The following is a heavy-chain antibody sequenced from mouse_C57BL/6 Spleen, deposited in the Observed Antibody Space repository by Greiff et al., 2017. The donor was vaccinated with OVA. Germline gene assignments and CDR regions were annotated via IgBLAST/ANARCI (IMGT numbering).Heavy chain of an antibody. V-gene: IGHV1-69*01. CDR3: ARTQGAQAMFAY. CDR2: IDPSDSYT. D-gene: IGHD3-2*02. CDR1: GYTFTSYW. Sequence: VQLQQPGAELVMPGASVKLSCKASGYTFTSYWMHWVKQRPGQGLEWIGEIDPSDSYTNYNQKFKGKSTLTVDKSSSTAYMQLSSLTSEDSAVYYCARTQGAQAMFAYWGQGTLVTVSA. J-gene: IGHJ3*01.